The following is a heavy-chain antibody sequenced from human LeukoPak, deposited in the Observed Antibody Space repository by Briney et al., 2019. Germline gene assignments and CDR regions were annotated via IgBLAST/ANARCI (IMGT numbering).Heavy chain of an antibody. J-gene: IGHJ4*02. CDR3: ARHGSSYSFDC. Sequence: PSETLSLTCTVSGGSISGYDWSWIRQPPGKGLEWIDSITYSGSTNYNPSLKSRVTMSVDTSKNQFSLRLSSVTAADTAVYYCARHGSSYSFDCWGQGTLVTVSS. CDR1: GGSISGYD. CDR2: ITYSGST. V-gene: IGHV4-59*08. D-gene: IGHD6-13*01.